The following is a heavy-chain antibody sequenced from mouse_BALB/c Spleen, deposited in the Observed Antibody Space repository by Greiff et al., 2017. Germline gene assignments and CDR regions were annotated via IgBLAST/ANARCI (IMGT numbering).Heavy chain of an antibody. D-gene: IGHD2-3*01. CDR3: ARKIYDGYYNYAMDY. CDR2: INPYNGGT. V-gene: IGHV1-18*01. CDR1: GYSFTGYT. Sequence: VQLKQSGPELVKPGASMKISCKASGYSFTGYTLNWVKQSHGKNLEWIGLINPYNGGTSYNQKFKGKATLTVDKSSSTAYMELLSLTSEDSAVYYCARKIYDGYYNYAMDYWGQGTSVTVSS. J-gene: IGHJ4*01.